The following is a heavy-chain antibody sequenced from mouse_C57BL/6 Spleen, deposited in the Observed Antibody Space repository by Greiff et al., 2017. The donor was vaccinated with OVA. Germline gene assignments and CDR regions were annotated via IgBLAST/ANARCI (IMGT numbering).Heavy chain of an antibody. D-gene: IGHD1-1*01. Sequence: VQLQQPGAELVRPGSSVKLSCKASGYTFTSYWMDWVKQRPGQGLEWIGNIYPSDSETHYNQKFKDKATLTVDKSSSTAYMQISSLTSEDSAVYYCARLDTTVVATDAMDYWGQGTSVTVSS. CDR1: GYTFTSYW. CDR2: IYPSDSET. V-gene: IGHV1-61*01. CDR3: ARLDTTVVATDAMDY. J-gene: IGHJ4*01.